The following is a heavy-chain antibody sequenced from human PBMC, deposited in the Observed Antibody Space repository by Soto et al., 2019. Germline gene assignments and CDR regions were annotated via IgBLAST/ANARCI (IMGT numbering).Heavy chain of an antibody. CDR2: IYYSGST. CDR3: ARERGEIYGDYWPWYFDL. Sequence: QVQLQESGPGLVKPSQTLSLTCTVSVGSISSGGYYWSWIRQHPGKGLEWIGYIYYSGSTYYNPSLKSRVTISVDTSKKQFSLKLSSVTAADTAVYYCARERGEIYGDYWPWYFDLWGRGTLVTVSS. V-gene: IGHV4-31*03. D-gene: IGHD4-17*01. J-gene: IGHJ2*01. CDR1: VGSISSGGYY.